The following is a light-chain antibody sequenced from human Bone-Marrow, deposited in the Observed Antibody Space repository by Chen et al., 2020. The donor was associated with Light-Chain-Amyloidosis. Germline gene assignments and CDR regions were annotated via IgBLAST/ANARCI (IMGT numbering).Light chain of an antibody. Sequence: SYELTQPPSVSVPPGQTARITCSGDDLPTKYAYWYQQKPGQAPVLVIHRDTERPSGISERFSGSSSGTTATLTISGVQAEDEADYHCQSADSSGTYEVIFGGGTQLTVL. CDR2: RDT. V-gene: IGLV3-25*03. CDR3: QSADSSGTYEVI. CDR1: DLPTKY. J-gene: IGLJ2*01.